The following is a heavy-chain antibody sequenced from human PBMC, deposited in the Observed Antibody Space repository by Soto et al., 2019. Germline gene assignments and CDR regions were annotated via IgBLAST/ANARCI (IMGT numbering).Heavy chain of an antibody. V-gene: IGHV4-59*11. CDR1: GGSMSSHY. CDR3: ARAAPDAYVGY. D-gene: IGHD3-16*01. J-gene: IGHJ4*02. Sequence: PSETLSLTCTVSGGSMSSHYWTWLRQPPGKGLEWIGYISYSGSTYYNPSLKSRVTISADTSRNQFSLKLSSVIAADTAVYYCARAAPDAYVGYWGQGTLVTVSS. CDR2: ISYSGST.